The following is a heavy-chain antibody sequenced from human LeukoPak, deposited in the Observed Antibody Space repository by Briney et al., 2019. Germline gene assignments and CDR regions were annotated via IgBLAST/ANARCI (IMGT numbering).Heavy chain of an antibody. CDR3: ARLDKLLKHDDAFDI. V-gene: IGHV1-18*01. J-gene: IGHJ3*02. CDR2: ISAYNGNR. CDR1: GYTFTSYG. D-gene: IGHD2-15*01. Sequence: ASVKVSCKASGYTFTSYGISWGRQAPGQGLEWMGWISAYNGNRNYAQKLPGRVTMTTDTSTSTAYMELRSLRSDDTAVYYCARLDKLLKHDDAFDIWGQGTMVTVSS.